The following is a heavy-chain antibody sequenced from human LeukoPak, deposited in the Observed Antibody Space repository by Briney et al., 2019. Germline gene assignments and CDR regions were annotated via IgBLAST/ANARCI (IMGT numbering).Heavy chain of an antibody. Sequence: ALVKVSCKASGYTFTSYGISWVRQAPGQGLEWMGWISAYNGNTNYAQKLQGRVTMTTDTSTSTAYMELRSLRSDDTAVYYCARDEPELSALYYYYGMDVWGQGTTVTVSS. CDR1: GYTFTSYG. CDR3: ARDEPELSALYYYYGMDV. J-gene: IGHJ6*02. D-gene: IGHD1-7*01. CDR2: ISAYNGNT. V-gene: IGHV1-18*01.